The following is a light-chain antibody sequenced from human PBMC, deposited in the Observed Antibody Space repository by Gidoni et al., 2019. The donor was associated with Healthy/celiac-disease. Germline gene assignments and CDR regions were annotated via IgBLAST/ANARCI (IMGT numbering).Light chain of an antibody. CDR3: QQSYSTPAIT. V-gene: IGKV1-39*01. J-gene: IGKJ5*01. Sequence: DIQMTQSPSSLSASVGDRVTINCRASQSISSYLNWYPQKPGKAPKLLIYAASSLQSGVPSRFSGSGSGTDFTLTISSLQPEDFATYYCQQSYSTPAITFGQGTRLEIK. CDR1: QSISSY. CDR2: AAS.